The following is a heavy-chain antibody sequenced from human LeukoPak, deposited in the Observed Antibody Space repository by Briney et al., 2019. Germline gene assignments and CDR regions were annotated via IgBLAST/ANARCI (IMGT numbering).Heavy chain of an antibody. CDR1: GGTFSSYG. D-gene: IGHD5-18*01. CDR2: IIPIFGTA. Sequence: SVKVSCKASGGTFSSYGISWVRQAPGQGLEWMGGIIPIFGTANYAQKFQGRDTITTDESTSTAYMELSSLRSEDTAVYYCARVGLDTAMVTGYWFDPWGQGTLVTVSS. V-gene: IGHV1-69*05. CDR3: ARVGLDTAMVTGYWFDP. J-gene: IGHJ5*02.